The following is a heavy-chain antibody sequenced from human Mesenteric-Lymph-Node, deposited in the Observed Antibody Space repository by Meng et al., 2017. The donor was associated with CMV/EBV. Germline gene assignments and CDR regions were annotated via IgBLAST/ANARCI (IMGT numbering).Heavy chain of an antibody. CDR3: AKGWNYDFWSGYSLFDY. CDR1: GFTFSTYG. J-gene: IGHJ4*02. V-gene: IGHV3-23*01. D-gene: IGHD3-3*01. CDR2: ISGSGVNI. Sequence: GGSLRLSCAASGFTFSTYGLNWVRQAPGKGLEWVSGISGSGVNIYQADSVRGRITISRDNSKNTLYLQMNSLRAEDAAVYYCAKGWNYDFWSGYSLFDYWGQGTLVTVSS.